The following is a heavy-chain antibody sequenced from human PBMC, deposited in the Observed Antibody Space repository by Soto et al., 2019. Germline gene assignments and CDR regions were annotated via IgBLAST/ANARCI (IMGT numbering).Heavy chain of an antibody. CDR3: ARLLKDDSGSSPYYSGFDV. Sequence: PGESLKISCQASGYTFSKYWIAWVRQMPGKGLEYVGIVYPGDSDTRYSPSFQGQVTISVATSTSTAYMLWNSLKASDSAMYYCARLLKDDSGSSPYYSGFDVWGRGTTVTVSS. D-gene: IGHD3-3*01. J-gene: IGHJ6*02. CDR1: GYTFSKYW. CDR2: VYPGDSDT. V-gene: IGHV5-51*01.